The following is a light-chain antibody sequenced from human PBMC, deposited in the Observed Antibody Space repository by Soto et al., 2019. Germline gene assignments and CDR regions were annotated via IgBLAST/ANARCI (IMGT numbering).Light chain of an antibody. Sequence: QSVLTQPASVSGSPGQSITISCTGTSSDVGGYNYVSWYQQHPGKAPKLMIYDVSNRPSGVSNRFSGSKSGNTASLTISGVQGEDEADYYCSSYTSSSVVFGGGTQLTVL. CDR2: DVS. V-gene: IGLV2-14*01. CDR3: SSYTSSSVV. CDR1: SSDVGGYNY. J-gene: IGLJ2*01.